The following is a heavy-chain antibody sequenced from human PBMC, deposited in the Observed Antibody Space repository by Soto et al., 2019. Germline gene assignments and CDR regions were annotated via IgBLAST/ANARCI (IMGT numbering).Heavy chain of an antibody. CDR3: AKGHGDSSGWSYYYYYGMDV. CDR1: GFTFSSYG. V-gene: IGHV3-30*18. J-gene: IGHJ6*02. CDR2: ISYDGSNK. D-gene: IGHD6-19*01. Sequence: GGSLRLSCAASGFTFSSYGKHWVRQAPGKGLEWVAVISYDGSNKYYADSVKGRFTISRDNSKNTLYLQMNSLRAEDTAVYYCAKGHGDSSGWSYYYYYGMDVWGQGTTVTVSS.